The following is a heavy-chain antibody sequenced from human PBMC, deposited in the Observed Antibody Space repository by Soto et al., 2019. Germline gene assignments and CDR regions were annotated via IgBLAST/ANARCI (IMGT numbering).Heavy chain of an antibody. CDR1: GFTFSSYA. J-gene: IGHJ4*02. D-gene: IGHD3-3*01. CDR2: ISGSGGST. V-gene: IGHV3-23*01. Sequence: EVQLLESGGGLVQPGGSLRLSCAASGFTFSSYAMSWVRQAPGKGLEWVSAISGSGGSTYYADSVKGRFTISRDNSKKTLYLQMNSLRAEDTAVYYCAKVAPTYYDFWSGYYSVTYFDYWGQGTLVTVSS. CDR3: AKVAPTYYDFWSGYYSVTYFDY.